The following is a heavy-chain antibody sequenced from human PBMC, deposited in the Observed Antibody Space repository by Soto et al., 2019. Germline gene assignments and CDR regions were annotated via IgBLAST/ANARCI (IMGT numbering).Heavy chain of an antibody. CDR2: FGSAGDI. CDR1: GFTFNNYD. J-gene: IGHJ6*02. D-gene: IGHD3-16*01. CDR3: ARGGPNWDYYFYGMDV. Sequence: GGSLRLSCAASGFTFNNYDMLWVRQAPVKGLEWVSTFGSAGDIYYSDSVKGRFTISRDNARNSLYLQMNSLRAADTAVYYCARGGPNWDYYFYGMDVWGQGTTVTVSS. V-gene: IGHV3-13*01.